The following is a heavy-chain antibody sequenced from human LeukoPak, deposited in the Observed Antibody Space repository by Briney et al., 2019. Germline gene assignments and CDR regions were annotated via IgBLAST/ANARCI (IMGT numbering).Heavy chain of an antibody. J-gene: IGHJ4*02. Sequence: ASVKVSCKASSYTFTSYGISWVRQAPGQGLEWMGWISAYNGNTNYAQKLQGRVTMTTDTSTSTAYMELRSLRSDDTAVYYCARPILYYYDSSGYYDYWGQGTLVTVSS. D-gene: IGHD3-22*01. V-gene: IGHV1-18*01. CDR1: SYTFTSYG. CDR2: ISAYNGNT. CDR3: ARPILYYYDSSGYYDY.